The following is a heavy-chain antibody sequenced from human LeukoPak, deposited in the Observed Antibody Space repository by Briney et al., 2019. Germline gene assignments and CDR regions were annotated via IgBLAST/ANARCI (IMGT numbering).Heavy chain of an antibody. CDR1: GGSFSGYY. CDR2: INHSGST. D-gene: IGHD3-16*02. CDR3: ARGPRTSFLHG. J-gene: IGHJ4*02. V-gene: IGHV4-34*01. Sequence: PSETLSLTCAVYGGSFSGYYWSWIRQPPGKGLERIGEINHSGSTNYNPSLKSRVTISVDTSKNQFSLKLSSVTAADTAVYYCARGPRTSFLHGWGQGTLVTVSS.